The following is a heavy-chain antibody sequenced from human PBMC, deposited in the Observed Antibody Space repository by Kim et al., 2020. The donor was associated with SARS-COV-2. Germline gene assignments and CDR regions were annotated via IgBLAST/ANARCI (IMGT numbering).Heavy chain of an antibody. J-gene: IGHJ4*01. D-gene: IGHD3-10*01. Sequence: GGSLRLSCAASGFTFNYHAMNWVRQAPGKGLEWVSVISGSGGSTYYADSVKGRFTISRDNSKNTVYLQMNSLRGEDAAVYYCAKGYYDSGNYYTLDFWG. V-gene: IGHV3-23*01. CDR3: AKGYYDSGNYYTLDF. CDR1: GFTFNYHA. CDR2: ISGSGGST.